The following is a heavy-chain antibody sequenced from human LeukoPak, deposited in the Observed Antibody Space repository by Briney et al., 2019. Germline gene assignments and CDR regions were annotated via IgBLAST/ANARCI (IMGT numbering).Heavy chain of an antibody. D-gene: IGHD4-17*01. CDR2: ITSSGSHM. V-gene: IGHV3-21*01. J-gene: IGHJ4*02. Sequence: GGSLRLSCAASGFTFRSYSMNWVRQAPGKRLEWLSSITSSGSHMYYADSVKGRFTISRDNAKSSLYLQMNSLSAEDTAVYYCASFVTTVTIPDDWGQGTLVTVSS. CDR3: ASFVTTVTIPDD. CDR1: GFTFRSYS.